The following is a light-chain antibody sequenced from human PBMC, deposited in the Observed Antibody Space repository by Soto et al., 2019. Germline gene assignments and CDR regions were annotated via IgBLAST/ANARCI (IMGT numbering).Light chain of an antibody. CDR2: DAS. CDR1: QSLNNY. J-gene: IGKJ1*01. CDR3: QQSYSSPPT. Sequence: DIQMTQSPSTLSASGGEKVTITCRASQSLNNYLAWYQQKPGKAPKLLIYDASTLERGVPSRFSGTGSGTEFTLTINSLQPDDFATYYCQQSYSSPPTFGQGTKVDIK. V-gene: IGKV1-5*01.